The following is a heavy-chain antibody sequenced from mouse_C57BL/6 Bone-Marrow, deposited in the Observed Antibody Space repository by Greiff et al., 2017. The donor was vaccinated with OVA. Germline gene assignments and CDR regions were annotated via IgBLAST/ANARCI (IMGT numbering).Heavy chain of an antibody. Sequence: QVQLQQPGAELVKPGASVKLSCKASGYTFTSYWMHWVKQRPGQGLEWIGMIHPNSGRTNYNEKFKSKATLTVDKSSSTAYMQLSSLTSEDSAVYYGARGATTVVAPRGFAYWGQGTLVTVSA. J-gene: IGHJ3*01. CDR1: GYTFTSYW. CDR3: ARGATTVVAPRGFAY. CDR2: IHPNSGRT. V-gene: IGHV1-64*01. D-gene: IGHD1-1*01.